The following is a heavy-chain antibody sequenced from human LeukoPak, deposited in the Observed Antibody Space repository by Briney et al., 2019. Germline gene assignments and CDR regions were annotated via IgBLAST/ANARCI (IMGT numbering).Heavy chain of an antibody. V-gene: IGHV1-2*02. Sequence: ASVKVSCKASGYTFTGYYMHWVRQAPGQGLEWMGWINPNSGGTNYAQKFQGRVTMTRDTSISTAYMELSRLRSDDTAVYYCARLHHDFWSGSTPSYYFDYWGQGTLVTVSS. CDR1: GYTFTGYY. CDR2: INPNSGGT. D-gene: IGHD3-3*01. CDR3: ARLHHDFWSGSTPSYYFDY. J-gene: IGHJ4*02.